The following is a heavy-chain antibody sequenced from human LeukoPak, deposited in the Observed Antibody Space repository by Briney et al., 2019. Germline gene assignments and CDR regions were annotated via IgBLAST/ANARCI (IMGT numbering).Heavy chain of an antibody. CDR1: GFTFDDYA. V-gene: IGHV3-9*01. D-gene: IGHD1-26*01. CDR2: ISWNSGSI. Sequence: PGRSLRLSCAASGFTFDDYAMHWVRQAPGKGLEGVSGISWNSGSIGYADSVKGRFTISRDNAKNSLYLQMNSLRAEDTALYYCAKDIRWELLSYFDYWGQGTLVTVSS. J-gene: IGHJ4*02. CDR3: AKDIRWELLSYFDY.